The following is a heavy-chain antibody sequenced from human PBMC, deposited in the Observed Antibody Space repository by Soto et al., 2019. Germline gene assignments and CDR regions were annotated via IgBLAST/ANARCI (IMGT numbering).Heavy chain of an antibody. D-gene: IGHD1-7*01. CDR1: GFTFSDYW. V-gene: IGHV3-7*05. CDR3: ARDAFKWNYVFDC. Sequence: EVQVVESGGALVQPGGSLRLSCAASGFTFSDYWMSWVRQAPGKGLEWVANIKQDGSEKYYVDSVKGRFTVSRDNAQNSLFLQMDSLRAEDTAVYYCARDAFKWNYVFDCWGQGTRVTVST. J-gene: IGHJ4*02. CDR2: IKQDGSEK.